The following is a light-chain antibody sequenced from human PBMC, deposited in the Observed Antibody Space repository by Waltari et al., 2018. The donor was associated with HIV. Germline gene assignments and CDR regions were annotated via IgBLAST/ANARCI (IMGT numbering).Light chain of an antibody. CDR2: QDD. V-gene: IGLV3-1*01. Sequence: SYELTQPPSMSVSPGQTATIACSGPGLQSKYVSWYQQKTGQSPVLVIFQDDSRPSGIPERFSGSNSDNTATLTISATQSMDEADYYCQVWDSGSVVFGGGTHLTVL. CDR1: GLQSKY. J-gene: IGLJ3*02. CDR3: QVWDSGSVV.